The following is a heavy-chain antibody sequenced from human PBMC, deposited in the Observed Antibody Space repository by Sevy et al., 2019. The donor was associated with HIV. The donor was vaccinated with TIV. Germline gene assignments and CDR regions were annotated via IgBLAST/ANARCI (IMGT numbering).Heavy chain of an antibody. J-gene: IGHJ6*02. V-gene: IGHV1-18*04. Sequence: ASVKVSCKASGYTFTSYGISWVRQAPGQGLEWMGWMSAYNGNTNYAQKLQGRVTMTTDTSTSTAYMELRSLRSDDTAVYYCARRSGYSRNYYYYGMDVWGQGTTVTVSS. CDR3: ARRSGYSRNYYYYGMDV. CDR1: GYTFTSYG. D-gene: IGHD3-3*01. CDR2: MSAYNGNT.